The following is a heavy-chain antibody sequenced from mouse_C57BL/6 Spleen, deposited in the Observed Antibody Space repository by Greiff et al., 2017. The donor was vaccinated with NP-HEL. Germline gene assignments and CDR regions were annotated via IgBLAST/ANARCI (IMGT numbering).Heavy chain of an antibody. CDR1: GFTFSSYA. CDR3: ARGYYGSSYPYYFDY. Sequence: EVQLVESGGGLVKPGGSLKLSCAASGFTFSSYAMSWVRQTPEKRLEWVATISDGGSYTYYPDNVKGRFTISRDNAKNNLYLQMSHLKSEDTAMYYCARGYYGSSYPYYFDYWGQGTTLTVSS. D-gene: IGHD1-1*01. CDR2: ISDGGSYT. J-gene: IGHJ2*01. V-gene: IGHV5-4*01.